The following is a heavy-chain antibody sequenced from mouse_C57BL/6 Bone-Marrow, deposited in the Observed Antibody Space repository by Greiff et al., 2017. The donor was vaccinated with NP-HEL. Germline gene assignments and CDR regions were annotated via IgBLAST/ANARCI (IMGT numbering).Heavy chain of an antibody. Sequence: VQLQQSGAELVRPGASVKLSCTASGFTITDDYMHWVKQRPEQGLEWIGWIDPENGDTEYASKFQGKATITADTSSNTAYLQLSSLTSEDTAVYYCTTGGSSPYAMDYWGQGTSVTVSS. CDR1: GFTITDDY. D-gene: IGHD1-1*01. V-gene: IGHV14-4*01. CDR3: TTGGSSPYAMDY. CDR2: IDPENGDT. J-gene: IGHJ4*01.